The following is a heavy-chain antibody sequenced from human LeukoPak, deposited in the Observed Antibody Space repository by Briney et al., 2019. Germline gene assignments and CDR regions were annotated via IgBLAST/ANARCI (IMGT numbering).Heavy chain of an antibody. CDR3: ARDYDFWSGPDY. J-gene: IGHJ4*02. CDR1: GFTFSSYA. CDR2: ISYDGSNK. V-gene: IGHV3-30-3*01. D-gene: IGHD3-3*01. Sequence: GGSLRLSCAASGFTFSSYAMHWVRQAPGKGLEWVAVISYDGSNKYYADSVKGRFTISRDNSKNTLYLQMNSLRAEDTAVYYCARDYDFWSGPDYWGQGTLVTVSS.